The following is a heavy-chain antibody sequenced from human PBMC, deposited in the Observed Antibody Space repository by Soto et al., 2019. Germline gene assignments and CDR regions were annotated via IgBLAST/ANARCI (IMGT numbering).Heavy chain of an antibody. CDR3: ARRYIAALDY. J-gene: IGHJ4*02. Sequence: PSEPLSLTCTVSARSISSRSYYWCWIRQPPGKGLEWIGCIYYSGSTYYNPSIKSRVPISVDTSKNQFSLKLSSVTAADTAVDYCARRYIAALDYWGKGTLVTVSS. CDR1: ARSISSRSYY. D-gene: IGHD6-13*01. V-gene: IGHV4-39*01. CDR2: IYYSGST.